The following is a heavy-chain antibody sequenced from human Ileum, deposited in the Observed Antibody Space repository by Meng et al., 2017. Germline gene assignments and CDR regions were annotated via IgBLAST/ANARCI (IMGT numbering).Heavy chain of an antibody. CDR2: ISRSGTT. Sequence: VPLQQWCAGLLKPSETICLTGALGGGSFSTYDWSWIRQPPGEGLEWIGEISRSGTTNYNPSLKSRVTISVDTSKNQFSLTVTSVTAADSALYYCARSGVTTVTYLDWGQGTLVTVSS. CDR3: ARSGVTTVTYLD. CDR1: GGSFSTYD. V-gene: IGHV4-34*01. D-gene: IGHD4-11*01. J-gene: IGHJ4*02.